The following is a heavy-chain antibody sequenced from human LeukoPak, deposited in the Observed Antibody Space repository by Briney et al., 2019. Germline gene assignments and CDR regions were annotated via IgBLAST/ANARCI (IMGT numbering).Heavy chain of an antibody. CDR3: ARDRRYCSGGSCYHNWFDP. V-gene: IGHV4-61*02. Sequence: SETLSLTCTVSGDSISSGSYYWSWIRQPAGKGLEWIGRIYTSGSTNYNPSLKSRVTISVDTSKNQFSLKLSSVTAADTAVYYCARDRRYCSGGSCYHNWFDPWGQGTLVTVSS. CDR1: GDSISSGSYY. CDR2: IYTSGST. D-gene: IGHD2-15*01. J-gene: IGHJ5*02.